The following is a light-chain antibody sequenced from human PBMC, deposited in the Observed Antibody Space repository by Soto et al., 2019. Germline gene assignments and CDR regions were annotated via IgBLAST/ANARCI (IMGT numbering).Light chain of an antibody. CDR1: QSVSGN. CDR3: HQRGDWPPIT. CDR2: DAS. J-gene: IGKJ5*01. V-gene: IGKV3-11*01. Sequence: EIVLTQSPATLSLSAGERATLSCRASQSVSGNLAWYQHKPGQAPRLLIYDASNRATGIPARFTGSGSGTDFTLTISNLEPEDFAVYYCHQRGDWPPITFGQGTRLEIK.